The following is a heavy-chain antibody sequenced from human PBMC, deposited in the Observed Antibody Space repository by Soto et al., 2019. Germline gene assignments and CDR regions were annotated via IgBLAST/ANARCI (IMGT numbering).Heavy chain of an antibody. D-gene: IGHD2-15*01. CDR1: GDSISSYY. V-gene: IGHV4-59*01. Sequence: QVQLQESGPRLVKPSETLSLTCTVSGDSISSYYWTWIRQPPGKGLEYIGYIYYSGRTYYNPSLKSRVTISVDTSKNQFSLKLSSVTAADTAVYYCAIGHLGITTTGTWYDFDYWGQGTLVTVSS. CDR3: AIGHLGITTTGTWYDFDY. J-gene: IGHJ4*02. CDR2: IYYSGRT.